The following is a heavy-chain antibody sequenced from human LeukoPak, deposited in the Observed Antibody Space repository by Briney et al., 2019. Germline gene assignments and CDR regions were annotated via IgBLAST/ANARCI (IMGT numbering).Heavy chain of an antibody. V-gene: IGHV3-48*02. D-gene: IGHD1-26*01. CDR1: GFPLSSYS. CDR2: ITACGTSM. J-gene: IGHJ4*02. Sequence: PWGSLLLSCAATGFPLSSYSMNWVGQAQGKGLKLLSHITACGTSMFYAVSVKVRFTISRYNAKNSLYLQMNSLIYEDTAVYYCASSGSYRFDYWGQGTLVTVSS. CDR3: ASSGSYRFDY.